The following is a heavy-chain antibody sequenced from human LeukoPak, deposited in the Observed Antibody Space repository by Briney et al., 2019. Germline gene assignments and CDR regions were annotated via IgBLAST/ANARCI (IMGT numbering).Heavy chain of an antibody. Sequence: GGSLRLSCAVSGFTFSNYGMGWVRQALGKGLEWVAGITDNGGERNYADSVKGRFTISRDNSKSTLDLQMNSLRAEDTALYYCARDGSWGWAQYDYWGQGLLVTVSS. CDR1: GFTFSNYG. V-gene: IGHV3-23*01. CDR2: ITDNGGER. J-gene: IGHJ4*02. D-gene: IGHD5-24*01. CDR3: ARDGSWGWAQYDY.